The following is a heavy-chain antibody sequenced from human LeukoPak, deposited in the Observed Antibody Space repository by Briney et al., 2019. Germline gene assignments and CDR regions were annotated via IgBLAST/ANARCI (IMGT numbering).Heavy chain of an antibody. CDR1: GYTFTGYG. V-gene: IGHV1-18*01. Sequence: ASVKVSCKASGYTFTGYGISWVRQAPGQGLEWMGWISAYNGNTNYAQKLQGRVTMTTDTSTSTAYMELRSLRSDDTAVYYCAREGPSGYDSSGPFDYWGQGTLVTVSS. D-gene: IGHD3-22*01. J-gene: IGHJ4*02. CDR3: AREGPSGYDSSGPFDY. CDR2: ISAYNGNT.